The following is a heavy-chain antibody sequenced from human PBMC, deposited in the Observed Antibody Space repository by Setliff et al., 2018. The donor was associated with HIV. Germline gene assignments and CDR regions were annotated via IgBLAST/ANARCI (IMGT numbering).Heavy chain of an antibody. CDR2: IFHSGST. V-gene: IGHV4-4*02. J-gene: IGHJ5*02. CDR3: ARSYYYDSSGYSSRYWFDP. Sequence: PSETLSLTCAVSGGSISSTNWWSWVRQPPGKGLEWIGEIFHSGSTNYNPSLKSRVTISVDTSRNQFSLKLSSVTAADTAVYYCARSYYYDSSGYSSRYWFDPWGQGTLVTVSS. D-gene: IGHD3-22*01. CDR1: GGSISSTNW.